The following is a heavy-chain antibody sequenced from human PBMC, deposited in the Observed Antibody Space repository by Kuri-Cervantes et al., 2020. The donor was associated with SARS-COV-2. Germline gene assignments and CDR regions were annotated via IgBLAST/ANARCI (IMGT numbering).Heavy chain of an antibody. CDR1: GYTVTELY. D-gene: IGHD3-22*01. Sequence: ASVKVSCKVSGYTVTELYMHWVRQAPGKGLEWMGGFDPEYGEIIYALKFQGRVTMTEDTSTDTEYMELSSLRSDDAAVYYCATVDYDSYGYSWHFDSWGHGTLVTVSS. V-gene: IGHV1-24*01. CDR2: FDPEYGEI. CDR3: ATVDYDSYGYSWHFDS. J-gene: IGHJ4*01.